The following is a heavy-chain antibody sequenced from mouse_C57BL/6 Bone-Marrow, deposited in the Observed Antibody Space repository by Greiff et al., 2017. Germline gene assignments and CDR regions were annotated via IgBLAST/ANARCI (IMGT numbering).Heavy chain of an antibody. CDR1: GFTFSDYY. J-gene: IGHJ3*01. CDR3: ARPIYYGLAY. CDR2: ISNGGGST. V-gene: IGHV5-12*01. Sequence: EVNVVESGGGLVQPGGSLKLSCAASGFTFSDYYMYWVRQTPEKRLEWVAYISNGGGSTYYPDTVKGRFTISRDNAKNTLYLQMSRLKSEDTAMYYCARPIYYGLAYWGQGTLVTVSA. D-gene: IGHD2-1*01.